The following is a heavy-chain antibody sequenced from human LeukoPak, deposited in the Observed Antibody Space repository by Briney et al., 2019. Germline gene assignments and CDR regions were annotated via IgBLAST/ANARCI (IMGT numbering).Heavy chain of an antibody. CDR2: IYHSGST. V-gene: IGHV4-38-2*02. Sequence: PSETLSLTCTVSGYSISSGYYWGWIRQPPGKGLEWIGSIYHSGSTYYNPSLKSRVTISVDTSKNQFSLKLSSVTAADTAVYYCARGGYAFDIWGQGTMVTVSS. CDR1: GYSISSGYY. CDR3: ARGGYAFDI. J-gene: IGHJ3*02.